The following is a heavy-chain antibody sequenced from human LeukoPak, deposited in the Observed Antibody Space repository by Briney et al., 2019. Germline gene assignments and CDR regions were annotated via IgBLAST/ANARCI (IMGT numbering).Heavy chain of an antibody. V-gene: IGHV4-59*01. D-gene: IGHD6-13*01. Sequence: SETLSLTCIVSGGSISSFYWSWIRQPPGKGLEWIGYIYYSGSTNYNPSLKSRVTISVDTSKNQFSLKLSSATAADTAVYFCARGRVSSSTWYSTYYYYFYMDVWGKGTTVTVSS. CDR2: IYYSGST. J-gene: IGHJ6*03. CDR1: GGSISSFY. CDR3: ARGRVSSSTWYSTYYYYFYMDV.